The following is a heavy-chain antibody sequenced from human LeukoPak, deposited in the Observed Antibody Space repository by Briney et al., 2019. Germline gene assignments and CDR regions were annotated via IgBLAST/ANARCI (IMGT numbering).Heavy chain of an antibody. V-gene: IGHV4-31*03. CDR2: VFYSGST. CDR1: GDSICSGDNY. CDR3: ARDGRFSTYMDV. J-gene: IGHJ6*03. D-gene: IGHD3-3*01. Sequence: PSQTLSLTCTVSGDSICSGDNYSSWVRQHPEKGLESIGYVFYSGSTYYNPSLKTRATISVDTYKNQLSLKLSSVTAAETAVYYCARDGRFSTYMDVWGKGGTVTVSS.